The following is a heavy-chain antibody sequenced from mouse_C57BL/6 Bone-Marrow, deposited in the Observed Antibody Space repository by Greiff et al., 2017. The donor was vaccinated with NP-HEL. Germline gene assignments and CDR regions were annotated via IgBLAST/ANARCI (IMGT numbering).Heavy chain of an antibody. V-gene: IGHV1-15*01. CDR3: TRSRGYYGSPYYFDD. CDR1: GYTFTDYE. J-gene: IGHJ2*01. CDR2: IDPETGGT. D-gene: IGHD1-1*01. Sequence: QVQLQQSGAELVRPGASVTLSCKASGYTFTDYEMHWVKQTPVHGLEWIGAIDPETGGTAYNQKFKGKAILTADKSSSTAYMELRSLTSEDSAVYYCTRSRGYYGSPYYFDDWGQGTTLTVSS.